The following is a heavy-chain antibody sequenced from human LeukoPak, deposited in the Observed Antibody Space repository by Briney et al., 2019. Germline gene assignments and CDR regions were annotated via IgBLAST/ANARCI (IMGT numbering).Heavy chain of an antibody. CDR2: TRNKANSYTT. V-gene: IGHV3-72*01. CDR3: ARDLGGGWYFN. D-gene: IGHD2-15*01. Sequence: GGSLRRSCAASGFTFSDHYMDWVRQAPGKGLEWVGRTRNKANSYTTEYAASVKGRFTISRDDSKNSLYLQMNSLKTEDTAVYYCARDLGGGWYFNWGQGTLVTVSS. J-gene: IGHJ4*02. CDR1: GFTFSDHY.